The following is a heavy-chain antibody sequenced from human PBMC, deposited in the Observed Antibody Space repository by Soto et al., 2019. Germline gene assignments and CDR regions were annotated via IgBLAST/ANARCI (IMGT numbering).Heavy chain of an antibody. CDR1: GFTFSTYA. J-gene: IGHJ4*02. V-gene: IGHV3-23*01. D-gene: IGHD1-26*01. CDR3: AKDLGSSGSYHGIYFDS. Sequence: EVQLLESGGGLVQPGGSLRLSCAASGFTFSTYAMNWVRQAPGKGLEWVSTISGSGGSTSYADSVKGRFTISRDNSKNTLYLQTNSLRADDTALYYCAKDLGSSGSYHGIYFDSWGQGTLVTVSS. CDR2: ISGSGGST.